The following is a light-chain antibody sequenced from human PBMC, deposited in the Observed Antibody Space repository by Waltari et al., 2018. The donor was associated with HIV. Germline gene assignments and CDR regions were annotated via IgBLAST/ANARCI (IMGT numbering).Light chain of an antibody. J-gene: IGLJ2*01. Sequence: QSALTQPASVSGSPGQSITISCTGTRSDVGAYNLFSWYQKYPGQAPKRMIFECIQRPSWVSDRFSGSMSCNTASLTISGLQTEDEGDYYCCSYSGTGVVFGGGTKVTVL. V-gene: IGLV2-23*01. CDR3: CSYSGTGVV. CDR2: ECI. CDR1: RSDVGAYNL.